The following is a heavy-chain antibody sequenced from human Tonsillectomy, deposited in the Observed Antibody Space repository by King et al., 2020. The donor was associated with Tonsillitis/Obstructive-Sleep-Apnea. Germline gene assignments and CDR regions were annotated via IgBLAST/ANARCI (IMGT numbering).Heavy chain of an antibody. CDR1: GYTFTNFG. J-gene: IGHJ6*04. Sequence: QLVQSGTEVKKPGASVKVSCKASGYTFTNFGINWVRQAPGQGLEWLGWISAYNGNTNYAQKLQGRVTMTTDTSTSTAYMELRSLRSDDTAVYYCARDLPPITIVGVAITNKMDVWGKGTTVTVSS. CDR2: ISAYNGNT. V-gene: IGHV1-18*01. CDR3: ARDLPPITIVGVAITNKMDV. D-gene: IGHD3-3*01.